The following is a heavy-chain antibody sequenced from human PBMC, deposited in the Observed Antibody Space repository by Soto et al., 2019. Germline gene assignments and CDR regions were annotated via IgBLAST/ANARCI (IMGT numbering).Heavy chain of an antibody. CDR1: GGSISSSNW. D-gene: IGHD6-19*01. J-gene: IGHJ5*02. V-gene: IGHV4-4*02. CDR2: IYHSGSI. CDR3: ARQSSGWYNWFDP. Sequence: PSETLSLTCAVSGGSISSSNWWSWVRQPPGKGLEWIGEIYHSGSIYYNPSLKSRVTISVDTSKNQFSLKLSSVTAAETAVYYCARQSSGWYNWFDPWGQGTLVTVS.